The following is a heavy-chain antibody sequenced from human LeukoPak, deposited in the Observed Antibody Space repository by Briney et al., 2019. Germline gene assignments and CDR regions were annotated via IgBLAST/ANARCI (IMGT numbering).Heavy chain of an antibody. CDR1: GFSFXXXX. D-gene: IGHD3-10*01. Sequence: RLSXAASGFSFXXXXXHWXXXXPXXGXEWXXXISSSGSYKYYPDSLKGRSTISTDNRDNSLFLQVNSLPVEHTAVYYCARGMIRGALWXVDXWGRG. CDR2: ISSSGSYK. V-gene: IGHV3-48*03. J-gene: IGHJ4*02. CDR3: ARGMIRGALWXVDX.